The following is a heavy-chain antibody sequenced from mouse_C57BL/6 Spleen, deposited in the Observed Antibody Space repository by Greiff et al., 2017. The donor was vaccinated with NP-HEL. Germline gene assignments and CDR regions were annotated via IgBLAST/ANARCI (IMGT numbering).Heavy chain of an antibody. V-gene: IGHV5-4*01. CDR1: GFTFSSYA. CDR2: ISDGGSYT. J-gene: IGHJ3*01. CDR3: ARDAY. Sequence: EVKLVESGGGLVKPGGSLKLSCAASGFTFSSYAMSRVRQTPEKRLEWVATISDGGSYTYYPDNVKGRFTISRDNAKNNLYLQMSHLKSEDTAMYYCARDAYWGQGTLVTVSA.